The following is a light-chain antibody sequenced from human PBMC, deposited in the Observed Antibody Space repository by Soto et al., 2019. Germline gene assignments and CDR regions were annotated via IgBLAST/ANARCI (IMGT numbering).Light chain of an antibody. CDR2: WAS. J-gene: IGKJ2*01. CDR1: QSVLYSSNNKNY. Sequence: DIVMTQSPDSLAVSLGERATINCKSSQSVLYSSNNKNYLAWYQQKPGQPPKLLIYWASTRESGVPDRFSGSGSGTDFTLTISSLQAEEVAAYYCQQYYSTPYTFGQGTKLEIK. CDR3: QQYYSTPYT. V-gene: IGKV4-1*01.